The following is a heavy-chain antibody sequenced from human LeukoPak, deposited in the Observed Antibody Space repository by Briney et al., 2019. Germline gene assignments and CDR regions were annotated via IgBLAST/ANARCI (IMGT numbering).Heavy chain of an antibody. J-gene: IGHJ4*02. D-gene: IGHD1-26*01. CDR3: ARLWVVGATRTGFDY. CDR1: GFTFSSYC. Sequence: GGSLRLSCAASGFTFSSYCMNWVRQAPGKGLEWVSSISSSSSYIYYADSVKGRFTISRDNAKNSLYLQMNSLRAEDTAVYYCARLWVVGATRTGFDYWGQGTLVTVSS. CDR2: ISSSSSYI. V-gene: IGHV3-21*01.